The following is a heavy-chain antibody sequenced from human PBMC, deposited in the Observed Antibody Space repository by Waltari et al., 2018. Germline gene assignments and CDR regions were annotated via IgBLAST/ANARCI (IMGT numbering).Heavy chain of an antibody. V-gene: IGHV4-34*01. CDR2: INHSGST. J-gene: IGHJ4*02. Sequence: QVQLQQWGAGLLKPSETLSLTCAVYGGSFSGYYWSWIRQPPGKGLEWIGEINHSGSTNYNPSRKSRVTISVDTSKNQFSLKLSSVTAADTAVYYCARGPSKQWLVRTVHYYFDYWGQGTLVTVSS. CDR3: ARGPSKQWLVRTVHYYFDY. CDR1: GGSFSGYY. D-gene: IGHD6-19*01.